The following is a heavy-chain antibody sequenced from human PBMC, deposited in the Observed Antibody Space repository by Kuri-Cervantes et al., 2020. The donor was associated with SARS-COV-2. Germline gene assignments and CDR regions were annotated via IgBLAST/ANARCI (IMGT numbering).Heavy chain of an antibody. J-gene: IGHJ6*02. Sequence: GESLKISCAASGFTFSSYGMHWVRQAPGKGLEWVAVISYDGSNKYYADSVKGRFTISRGNSKNTLYLQMNSLRAEDTAVYYCANGAYYYGMDVWGQGTTVTVSS. CDR2: ISYDGSNK. V-gene: IGHV3-30*18. CDR3: ANGAYYYGMDV. D-gene: IGHD1-26*01. CDR1: GFTFSSYG.